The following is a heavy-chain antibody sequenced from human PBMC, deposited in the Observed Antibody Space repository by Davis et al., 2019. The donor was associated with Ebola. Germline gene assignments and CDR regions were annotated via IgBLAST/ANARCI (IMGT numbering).Heavy chain of an antibody. CDR3: AKEARITMVQGVIAYFDY. D-gene: IGHD3-10*01. Sequence: GGSLRLSCTASGFTFGDYAMSWFRQAPGKGLEWVSAISGSGGSTYYADSVKGRFTISRDNSKNTLYLQMNSLRAEDTAVYYCAKEARITMVQGVIAYFDYWGQGTLVTVSS. V-gene: IGHV3-23*01. CDR1: GFTFGDYA. J-gene: IGHJ4*02. CDR2: ISGSGGST.